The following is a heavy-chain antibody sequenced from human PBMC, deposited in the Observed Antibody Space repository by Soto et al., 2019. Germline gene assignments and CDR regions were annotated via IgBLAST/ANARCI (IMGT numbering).Heavy chain of an antibody. D-gene: IGHD2-15*01. J-gene: IGHJ5*02. CDR3: ARQRPIVVVVAARTGSWFDP. CDR1: GYTFTSYD. V-gene: IGHV1-8*01. Sequence: GASVKVSCKASGYTFTSYDINWVRQATGQGLEWMGWMNPNSGNTGYAQKFQGRVTMTRNTSISTAYMELSSLRSEDTAVYYCARQRPIVVVVAARTGSWFDPWGQGTLVTVSS. CDR2: MNPNSGNT.